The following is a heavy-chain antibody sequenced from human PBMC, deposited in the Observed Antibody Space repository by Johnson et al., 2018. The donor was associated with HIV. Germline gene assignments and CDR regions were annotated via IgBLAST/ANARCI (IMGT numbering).Heavy chain of an antibody. J-gene: IGHJ3*02. CDR2: VYSGGNT. Sequence: VQLLESGGGVVRPGGSLRLSCAASGFTFDDYGMSWVRQVPGTGLEGVSIVYSGGNTYYADSVKGRFTISRDNSKDTLYLQMNSLRDEDTAVYYCARDRRILTIFGVATDAFDIWGQGTMVTVSS. V-gene: IGHV3-66*01. CDR3: ARDRRILTIFGVATDAFDI. D-gene: IGHD3-3*01. CDR1: GFTFDDYG.